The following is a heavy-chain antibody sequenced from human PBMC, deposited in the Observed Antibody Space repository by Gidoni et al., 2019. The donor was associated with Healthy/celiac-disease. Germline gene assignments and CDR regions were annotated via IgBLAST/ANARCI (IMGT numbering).Heavy chain of an antibody. V-gene: IGHV1-18*01. CDR1: GYTFTSYG. J-gene: IGHJ5*02. CDR2: ISAYNGNT. D-gene: IGHD1-7*01. Sequence: QVPLVQSGAEVKKPGASVKVSCNASGYTFTSYGISWVRQAPGQGLEWMGWISAYNGNTNYAQKLQGRVTMTTDTSTSTAYMELRSLRSDDTAVYYCARTHTGTTGRRVGNWFDPWGQGTLVTVSS. CDR3: ARTHTGTTGRRVGNWFDP.